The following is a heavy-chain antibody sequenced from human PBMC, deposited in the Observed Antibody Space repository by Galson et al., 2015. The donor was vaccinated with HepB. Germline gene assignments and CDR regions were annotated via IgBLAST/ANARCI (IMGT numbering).Heavy chain of an antibody. D-gene: IGHD6-13*01. V-gene: IGHV3-30*18. J-gene: IGHJ6*02. CDR2: ISYDGSNK. CDR1: GFTFSSYG. CDR3: AKQELRSGAASWHSSWYYYYGMDV. Sequence: SLRLSCAASGFTFSSYGMHWVRQAPGKGLEWVAVISYDGSNKYYAGSVKGRFTISRDNSKNTLYLQMNSLRAEDTAVYYCAKQELRSGAASWHSSWYYYYGMDVWGQGPRSPSP.